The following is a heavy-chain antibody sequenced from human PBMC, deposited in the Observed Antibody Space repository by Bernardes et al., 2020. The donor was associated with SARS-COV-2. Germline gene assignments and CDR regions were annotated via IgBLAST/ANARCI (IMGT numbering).Heavy chain of an antibody. CDR2: LYYSGNT. Sequence: SETLSLTCTVSGGSISGSTYGWGWIRQPPGKGLEWIATLYYSGNTYYSPSLKSRVTVSVDKNKNQISLELRSVTAADTAVYYCWRPGVTTIRGPPRRLSYGMDVWGQGTTVTVSS. CDR1: GGSISGSTYG. V-gene: IGHV4-39*01. CDR3: WRPGVTTIRGPPRRLSYGMDV. J-gene: IGHJ6*02. D-gene: IGHD3-10*01.